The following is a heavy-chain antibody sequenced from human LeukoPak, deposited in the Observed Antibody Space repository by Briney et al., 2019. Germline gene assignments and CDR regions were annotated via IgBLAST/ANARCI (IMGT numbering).Heavy chain of an antibody. D-gene: IGHD6-19*01. Sequence: GGSLRLSCAASGFTFSSYSMNWVRQAPGKGLEWVSSISSSSSYTYYADSVKGRFTISRDNAKNSLYLQMNSLRAEDTAVYYCASWDPRWAVAGSTFDYWGQGTLVTVSS. CDR1: GFTFSSYS. V-gene: IGHV3-21*01. J-gene: IGHJ4*02. CDR2: ISSSSSYT. CDR3: ASWDPRWAVAGSTFDY.